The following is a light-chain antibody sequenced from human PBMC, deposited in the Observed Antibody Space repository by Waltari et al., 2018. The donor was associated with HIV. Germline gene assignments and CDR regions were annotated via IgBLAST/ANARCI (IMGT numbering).Light chain of an antibody. CDR3: QQYYSTPVT. Sequence: DIVMTQSPASLAVSLGERATINCKSSQSVLYSSNNKDYLAWYQQKPAQPPKLLFYWASTRESGVPDRFGGSGSGTNFTLTINSLQAEDVAVYYCQQYYSTPVTFGGGTKVEIK. CDR1: QSVLYSSNNKDY. J-gene: IGKJ4*01. V-gene: IGKV4-1*01. CDR2: WAS.